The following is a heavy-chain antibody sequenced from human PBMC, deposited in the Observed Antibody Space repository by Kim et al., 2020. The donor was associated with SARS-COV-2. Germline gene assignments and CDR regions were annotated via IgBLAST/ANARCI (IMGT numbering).Heavy chain of an antibody. Sequence: GGSLRLSCGASGFTFNNYAMSWVRHSPGKGLEWVSGITESGDASYYADSVKGRFTISRDNSKNTLYLQMNSLRAADTAVYYCARGPVIAYWGQGALVTVS. CDR1: GFTFNNYA. CDR2: ITESGDAS. J-gene: IGHJ4*02. V-gene: IGHV3-23*01. CDR3: ARGPVIAY. D-gene: IGHD3-9*01.